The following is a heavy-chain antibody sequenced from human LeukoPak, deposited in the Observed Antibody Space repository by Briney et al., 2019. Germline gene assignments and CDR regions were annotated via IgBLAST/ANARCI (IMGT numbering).Heavy chain of an antibody. Sequence: PGGSLRLSCAASGFAFTTYCMHWVRQAPGKGLVWVSRIYSDGSSTNYADSVKGRFTISRDNAKNTLYLQMNSLRAEDTAVYYCARDRSSLGLWFGELRNWGQGTLVTVSS. J-gene: IGHJ4*02. D-gene: IGHD3-10*01. CDR2: IYSDGSST. CDR1: GFAFTTYC. CDR3: ARDRSSLGLWFGELRN. V-gene: IGHV3-74*01.